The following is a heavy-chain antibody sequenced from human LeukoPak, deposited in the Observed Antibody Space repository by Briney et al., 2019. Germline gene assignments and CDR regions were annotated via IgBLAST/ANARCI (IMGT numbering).Heavy chain of an antibody. CDR3: ARKPWFGELSFSWFDP. J-gene: IGHJ5*02. CDR1: GGSISSGGYY. CDR2: IYYSGST. D-gene: IGHD3-10*01. Sequence: KPSETLSLTCTVSGGSISSGGYYWSWIRQHPGKGLEWIGYIYYSGSTYYNPSLKSRVTISVDTSKNQFSLKLSSVTAADTAVYYCARKPWFGELSFSWFDPWGQGTLVTVSS. V-gene: IGHV4-31*03.